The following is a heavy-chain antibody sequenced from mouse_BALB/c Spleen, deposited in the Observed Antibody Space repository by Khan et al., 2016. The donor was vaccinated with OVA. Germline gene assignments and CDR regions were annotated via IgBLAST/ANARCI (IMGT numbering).Heavy chain of an antibody. CDR1: GYTFTNYW. CDR2: IYPSDSYT. V-gene: IGHV1-69*02. J-gene: IGHJ3*01. D-gene: IGHD2-3*01. CDR3: TRAGVDGSSFAY. Sequence: QVQLKQSGTELVRPGASVKLSCKASGYTFTNYWINWVKQRPGQGLEWIGNIYPSDSYTNYNQKFKDKATLTVDKSSSTASMQLNSPTSEDSAVYYCTRAGVDGSSFAYWGQGTLVTVSA.